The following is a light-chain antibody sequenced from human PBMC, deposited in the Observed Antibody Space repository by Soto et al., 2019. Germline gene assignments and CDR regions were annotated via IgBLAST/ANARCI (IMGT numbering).Light chain of an antibody. CDR3: SSFTDSDTWV. CDR1: SSDIGGYNY. V-gene: IGLV2-14*01. Sequence: QSALTQPASVSGSPGQPITISCTGSSSDIGGYNYVSWYQQYPGKAPKLIIYEVSNRPSGISNRFSASKSGNTASLTISGLQAEDETDYYCSSFTDSDTWVFGGGTQLTVL. CDR2: EVS. J-gene: IGLJ3*02.